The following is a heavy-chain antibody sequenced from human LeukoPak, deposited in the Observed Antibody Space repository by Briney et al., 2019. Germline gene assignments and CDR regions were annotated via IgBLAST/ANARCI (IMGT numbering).Heavy chain of an antibody. D-gene: IGHD3-10*01. Sequence: PGGSLRLSCAASGFTFDDYGMSWVRQAPGKGLEWVANIKQDGSEKYYVDSVKGRFTISRDNAKNSLYLQMNSLRAEDTAVYYCARVRQEWFGELSPLYYMDVWGKGTTVTVSS. CDR1: GFTFDDYG. CDR2: IKQDGSEK. J-gene: IGHJ6*03. V-gene: IGHV3-7*01. CDR3: ARVRQEWFGELSPLYYMDV.